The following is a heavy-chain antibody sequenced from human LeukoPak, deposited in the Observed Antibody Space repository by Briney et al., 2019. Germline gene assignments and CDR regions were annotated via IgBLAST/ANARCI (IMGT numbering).Heavy chain of an antibody. D-gene: IGHD6-13*01. V-gene: IGHV1-46*01. CDR1: GYSLTTYY. CDR3: ARGEAWEGSSWYDYFDY. J-gene: IGHJ4*02. Sequence: ASVKVSCKASGYSLTTYYMHWIRQAPGQGLEWMGILNPSGGSTIYAQKFQGRVTMTRDMSTSTVYMELSSLRSEDTAVYYCARGEAWEGSSWYDYFDYWGQGTLVTVSS. CDR2: LNPSGGST.